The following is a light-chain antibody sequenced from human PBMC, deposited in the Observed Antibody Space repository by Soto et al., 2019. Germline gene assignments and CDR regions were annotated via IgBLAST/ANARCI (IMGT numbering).Light chain of an antibody. Sequence: QSALTQPPSASGSPGQSVTISCTGTSSDVGGYNSVSWYQQHPGKAPKLMIYDVNKRPSGVPDRFSGSKSGNTASLTVAGLQAEDEADYYCATWDDSRKGVFGTGTKLTVL. CDR3: ATWDDSRKGV. CDR1: SSDVGGYNS. V-gene: IGLV2-8*01. J-gene: IGLJ1*01. CDR2: DVN.